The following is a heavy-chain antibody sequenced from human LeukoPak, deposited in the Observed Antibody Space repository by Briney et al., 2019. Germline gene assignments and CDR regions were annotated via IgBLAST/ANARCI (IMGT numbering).Heavy chain of an antibody. CDR3: ARDHYYDSSGYS. Sequence: SETLSLTCTVSGGSISSGDYYWSWIRQPPGTGLEWIGYIYYSGSTYYNPSLKSRVTISVDTSKNQFSLKLSSVTAADTAVYYCARDHYYDSSGYSWGQGTLVTVSS. CDR1: GGSISSGDYY. J-gene: IGHJ4*02. V-gene: IGHV4-30-4*08. CDR2: IYYSGST. D-gene: IGHD3-22*01.